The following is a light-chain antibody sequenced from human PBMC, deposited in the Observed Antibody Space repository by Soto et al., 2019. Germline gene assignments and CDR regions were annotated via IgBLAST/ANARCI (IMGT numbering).Light chain of an antibody. CDR2: EVS. Sequence: QSALTQPASVSGSPGQSITISCTGTSSDVGGYEYVSWYRHHPGKAPKLMIYEVSNRPSGVSHRFSGSKSGNTASLTISGLQAEDEADYYCSSYTTANTYVFGTGTKVTVL. V-gene: IGLV2-14*01. CDR1: SSDVGGYEY. CDR3: SSYTTANTYV. J-gene: IGLJ1*01.